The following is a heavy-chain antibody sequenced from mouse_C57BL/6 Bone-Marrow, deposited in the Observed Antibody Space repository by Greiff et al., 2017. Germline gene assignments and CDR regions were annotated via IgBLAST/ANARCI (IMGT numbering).Heavy chain of an antibody. J-gene: IGHJ1*03. V-gene: IGHV5-9-1*02. CDR1: GFTFSSYA. CDR3: TRAPDYYGSSVSYWYFDV. CDR2: ISSGGDYI. Sequence: EVKLVESGEGLVKPGGSLKLSCAASGFTFSSYAMSWVRQTPEKRLEWVAYISSGGDYIYYADTVKGRFTISRDNARNTLYLQMSSLKSEDTAMYYCTRAPDYYGSSVSYWYFDVWGTGTTVTVSS. D-gene: IGHD1-1*01.